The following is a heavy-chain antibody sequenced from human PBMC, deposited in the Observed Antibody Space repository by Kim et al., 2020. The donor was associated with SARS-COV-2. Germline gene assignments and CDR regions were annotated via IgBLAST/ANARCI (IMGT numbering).Heavy chain of an antibody. J-gene: IGHJ6*02. D-gene: IGHD6-13*01. V-gene: IGHV5-51*01. Sequence: GESPKISCKGSGYSFTSYWIGWVRQMPGKGLEWMGIIYPGDSDTRYSPSFQGQVTISADKSISTAYLQWSSLKASDTAMYYCARDSSSPHFGMDVWGQGTTVTVSS. CDR2: IYPGDSDT. CDR1: GYSFTSYW. CDR3: ARDSSSPHFGMDV.